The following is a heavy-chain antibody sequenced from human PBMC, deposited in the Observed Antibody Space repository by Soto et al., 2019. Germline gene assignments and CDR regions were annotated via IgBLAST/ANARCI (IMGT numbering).Heavy chain of an antibody. CDR3: ARDSRYCSSTSCYGPPQFDY. J-gene: IGHJ4*02. CDR2: ISAYNGNT. V-gene: IGHV1-18*01. Sequence: ASVKVSCKASGYTFTSYGISWVRQAPGQGLEWMGWISAYNGNTNYAQKIQGRVTMTTDTSTSTAYMELRSLRSDDTAVYYCARDSRYCSSTSCYGPPQFDYWGQGTLVTVSS. D-gene: IGHD2-2*01. CDR1: GYTFTSYG.